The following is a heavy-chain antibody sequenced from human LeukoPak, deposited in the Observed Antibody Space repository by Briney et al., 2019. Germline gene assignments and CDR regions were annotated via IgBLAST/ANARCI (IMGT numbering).Heavy chain of an antibody. CDR1: GGSFSDYY. V-gene: IGHV4-59*01. D-gene: IGHD3-3*01. CDR3: ASSPPVGSLPIFGPYYYYYYMDV. J-gene: IGHJ6*03. Sequence: SETLSLTCAVYGGSFSDYYWSWIRQPPGKGLEWIGYIYYSGSTNYNPSLKSRVTISVDTSKNQFSLKLSSVTAADTAVYYCASSPPVGSLPIFGPYYYYYYMDVWGKGTTVTVSS. CDR2: IYYSGST.